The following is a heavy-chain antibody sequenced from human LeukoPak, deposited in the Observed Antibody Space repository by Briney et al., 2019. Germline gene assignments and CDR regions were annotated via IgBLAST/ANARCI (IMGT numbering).Heavy chain of an antibody. CDR1: GYTFISYD. Sequence: ASVKVSCKASGYTFISYDINWVRQATGQGLEWMGWMNPNSGNTGYAQKFQGRVTITRNTSISTAYMELSSLRSEDTAVYYCARRGGSGWYGYYYYYMDVWGKGTTVTVSS. CDR3: ARRGGSGWYGYYYYYMDV. V-gene: IGHV1-8*03. CDR2: MNPNSGNT. D-gene: IGHD6-19*01. J-gene: IGHJ6*03.